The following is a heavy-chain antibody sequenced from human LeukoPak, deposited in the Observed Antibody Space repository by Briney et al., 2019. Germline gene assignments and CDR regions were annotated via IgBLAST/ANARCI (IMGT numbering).Heavy chain of an antibody. CDR2: IYYSGST. CDR3: ARDRRYCSGGSCYNRYYYGMDV. V-gene: IGHV4-59*01. Sequence: PSETLSLTCTVSGGSIRSYYWSWSRQTPRKGLDWVGYIYYSGSTNYNPSPKSRVTISVDTSKNQFSLKLSSVTAADTAVYYCARDRRYCSGGSCYNRYYYGMDVWGQGTTVTVSS. CDR1: GGSIRSYY. D-gene: IGHD2-15*01. J-gene: IGHJ6*02.